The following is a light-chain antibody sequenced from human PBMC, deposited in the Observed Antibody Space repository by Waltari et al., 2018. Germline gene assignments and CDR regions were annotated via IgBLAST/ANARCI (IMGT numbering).Light chain of an antibody. J-gene: IGKJ1*01. V-gene: IGKV3D-15*01. CDR1: QSVGTN. Sequence: EIVMMQSPDTLSVSPGGRATLSCRASQSVGTNLAWYRQRPGQPPRVLIRGASTRASGIPVRFSGSGSGTEFTLTISGLQSEDIALYFCQQYDSWPRTFGQGTRVDIK. CDR3: QQYDSWPRT. CDR2: GAS.